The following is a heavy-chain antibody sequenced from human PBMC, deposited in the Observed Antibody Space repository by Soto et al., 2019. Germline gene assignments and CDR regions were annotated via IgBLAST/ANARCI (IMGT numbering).Heavy chain of an antibody. CDR3: ATAYCGGDCGLEY. CDR2: INGDGSTI. Sequence: GGSLRLSCAASGFSFSNSWIHWVRQAPGKGLVWVSRINGDGSTINYADSVKGRFTISRDNAKNTLYLQLNSLRVEDTAVYYYATAYCGGDCGLEYWGQGTLVTVSS. CDR1: GFSFSNSW. V-gene: IGHV3-74*01. D-gene: IGHD2-21*01. J-gene: IGHJ4*02.